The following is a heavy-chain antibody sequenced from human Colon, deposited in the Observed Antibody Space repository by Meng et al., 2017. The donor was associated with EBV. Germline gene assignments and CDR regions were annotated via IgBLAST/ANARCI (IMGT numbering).Heavy chain of an antibody. D-gene: IGHD2-8*01. CDR1: GGSLSGSY. Sequence: HVQVQEWVAGLVKPSRTLSLTCCVYGGSLSGSYWSWIRQTPGNGLEWIGEINHSGTINYNPSLRSLVTISVDRSNNQFSLRLSSVTATDTAVYYCARGGGVIKGLVTWFDPWGQGTLVTVSS. CDR2: INHSGTI. CDR3: ARGGGVIKGLVTWFDP. J-gene: IGHJ5*02. V-gene: IGHV4-34*01.